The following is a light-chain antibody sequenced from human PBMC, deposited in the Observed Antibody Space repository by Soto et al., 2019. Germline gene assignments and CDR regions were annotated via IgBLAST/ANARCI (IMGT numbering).Light chain of an antibody. CDR3: QSYDSSLSGSR. J-gene: IGLJ1*01. CDR1: SSKIGAGYD. CDR2: GNS. V-gene: IGLV1-40*01. Sequence: QSVLTQPPSVSGAPGHRVTISCTGSSSKIGAGYDVHWYQQLPGTAPKLLIYGNSNRPSGVPDRFSGSKSGTSASLAITGFQAEDEADYYCQSYDSSLSGSRFGTGTKVTV.